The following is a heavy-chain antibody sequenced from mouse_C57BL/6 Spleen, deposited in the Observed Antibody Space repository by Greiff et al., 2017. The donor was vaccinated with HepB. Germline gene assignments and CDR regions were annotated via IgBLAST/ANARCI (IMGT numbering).Heavy chain of an antibody. Sequence: VQLQQSGPELVKPGASVKISCKASGYTFTDYYMNWVKQSHGKSLEWIGDINPNNGGTSYNQKFKGKATLTVDKSSSTAYMELRSLTSEDSAVYYCARGGYYGSFYCWGEGTTLTVSS. CDR3: ARGGYYGSFYC. CDR1: GYTFTDYY. V-gene: IGHV1-26*01. CDR2: INPNNGGT. J-gene: IGHJ2*01. D-gene: IGHD1-1*01.